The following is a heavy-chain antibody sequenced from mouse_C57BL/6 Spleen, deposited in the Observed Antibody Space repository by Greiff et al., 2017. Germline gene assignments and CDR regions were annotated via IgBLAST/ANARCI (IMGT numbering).Heavy chain of an antibody. CDR1: GFTFSDYG. Sequence: EVQLVESGGGLVKPGGSLKLSCAAAGFTFSDYGMHWGRQAPEKGLEWVAYISSGSSTIYYADTVKGRFTISREHAKNTLFLQMTRLRSEDTAMYYGARGGGSSPIDYWGQGTTLTVSS. V-gene: IGHV5-17*01. CDR3: ARGGGSSPIDY. D-gene: IGHD1-1*01. J-gene: IGHJ2*01. CDR2: ISSGSSTI.